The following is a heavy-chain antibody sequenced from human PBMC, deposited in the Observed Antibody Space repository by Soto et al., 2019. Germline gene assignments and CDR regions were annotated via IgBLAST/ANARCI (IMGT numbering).Heavy chain of an antibody. CDR2: INAGNGNT. D-gene: IGHD1-26*01. J-gene: IGHJ4*02. V-gene: IGHV1-3*05. CDR3: ARDIVFDY. CDR1: EYTFTNYA. Sequence: QVQLVQSGAEEKKPGASVKVSCKASEYTFTNYALHWVRQAPGQRLEWMGWINAGNGNTKYSQKFQGRVTITRDTSASTAYMELSSLRSEDTAVYSCARDIVFDYWGQGTLVTVSS.